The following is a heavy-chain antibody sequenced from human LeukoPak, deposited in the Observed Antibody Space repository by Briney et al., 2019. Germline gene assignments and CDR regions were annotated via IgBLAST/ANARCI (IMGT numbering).Heavy chain of an antibody. CDR2: IKQDGSEV. V-gene: IGHV3-7*01. Sequence: PWGSLRLSCAASGFTFSRYWMSWVRQAPVKRLEWVANIKQDGSEVYYVDSVKGRFTISRDNSKNTLYLQMNSLRAEDTAVYYCAKDRARWELPNPVDYWGQGTLVTVSS. CDR3: AKDRARWELPNPVDY. CDR1: GFTFSRYW. D-gene: IGHD1-26*01. J-gene: IGHJ4*02.